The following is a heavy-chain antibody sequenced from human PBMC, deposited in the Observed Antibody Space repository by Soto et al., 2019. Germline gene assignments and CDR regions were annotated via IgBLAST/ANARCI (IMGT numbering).Heavy chain of an antibody. CDR2: ISGSGGST. D-gene: IGHD5-12*01. CDR3: AKGGGGDGYNYESYYYGMDV. Sequence: GGSLRLSCAASGFTFSSYAMSWVRQAPGKGLEWVSAISGSGGSTYYADSVKGRFTISRDNSKNTLYLKMNSRRAEDTAVYYGAKGGGGDGYNYESYYYGMDVWGQGTTVTVSS. V-gene: IGHV3-23*01. J-gene: IGHJ6*02. CDR1: GFTFSSYA.